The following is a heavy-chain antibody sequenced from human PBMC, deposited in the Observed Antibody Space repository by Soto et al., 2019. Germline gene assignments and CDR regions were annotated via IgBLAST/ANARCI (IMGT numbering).Heavy chain of an antibody. D-gene: IGHD5-12*01. V-gene: IGHV3-74*01. Sequence: PGGSLRLSCGASGLTVSSSYMSWVRQAPGKGLVWVSRINSDGSSTNYADSVKGRFTISRDNAKNTLYLQMNSLRAEDTAVYYCVRDLSENIATTQLSLWGQGTLVTVSS. CDR3: VRDLSENIATTQLSL. CDR2: INSDGSST. CDR1: GLTVSSSY. J-gene: IGHJ1*01.